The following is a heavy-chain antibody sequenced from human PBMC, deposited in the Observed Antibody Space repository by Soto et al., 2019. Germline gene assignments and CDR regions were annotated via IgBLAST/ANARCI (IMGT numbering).Heavy chain of an antibody. CDR3: ARTLRILTGSYYFDY. V-gene: IGHV5-51*01. CDR1: GYSFTSYW. J-gene: IGHJ4*02. Sequence: GESLKISCNGSGYSFTSYWIGWVRQMPGKGLEWMGIIYPGDSDTRYSPSFQGQVTISADKSISTAYLQWSSLKASDTAMYYCARTLRILTGSYYFDYWGQGTRVTVLL. CDR2: IYPGDSDT. D-gene: IGHD3-9*01.